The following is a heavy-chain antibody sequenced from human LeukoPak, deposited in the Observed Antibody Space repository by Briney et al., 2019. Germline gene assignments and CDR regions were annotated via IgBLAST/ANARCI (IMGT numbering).Heavy chain of an antibody. J-gene: IGHJ6*02. CDR2: IYSGGNT. V-gene: IGHV3-66*01. CDR3: ARDRLEVIGGSGHYYGMDV. Sequence: GGSLRLSCAVSGFTVSDSYMSWVRQAPGKGLECVSIIYSGGNTYYGDSVKGRFTISRDNSKNTLNLQMNGLRAEDTAVYYCARDRLEVIGGSGHYYGMDVWGQGTTVTVSS. CDR1: GFTVSDSY. D-gene: IGHD2-15*01.